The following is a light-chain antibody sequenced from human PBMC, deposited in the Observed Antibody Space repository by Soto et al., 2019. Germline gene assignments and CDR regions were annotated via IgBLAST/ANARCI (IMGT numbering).Light chain of an antibody. CDR2: AAS. J-gene: IGKJ2*01. Sequence: DIQMTQSPSSLSASVGDRVTITCRASQSISSYLNWYQQKPGKAPKLLIYAASSLQSGVPSRFSGSGAGTDFTLTISSLQPEYFATYYCQQSHSTPRTFGQGTKLVIK. CDR1: QSISSY. V-gene: IGKV1-39*01. CDR3: QQSHSTPRT.